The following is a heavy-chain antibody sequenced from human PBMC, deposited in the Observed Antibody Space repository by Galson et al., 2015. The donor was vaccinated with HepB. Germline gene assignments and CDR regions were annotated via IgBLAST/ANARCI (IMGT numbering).Heavy chain of an antibody. Sequence: CLRLSCAASGFTFRNYWMTWVRQAPGKGPYWVANITEDGSKKHYVDSLKGRFHISRDNAKDSSYLQLSSLRSEDPAVYYCTRAPLDYARFWSDDYYSFYGMDVWGQGTTVTVSS. J-gene: IGHJ6*02. CDR3: TRAPLDYARFWSDDYYSFYGMDV. CDR2: ITEDGSKK. CDR1: GFTFRNYW. V-gene: IGHV3-7*05. D-gene: IGHD3-3*01.